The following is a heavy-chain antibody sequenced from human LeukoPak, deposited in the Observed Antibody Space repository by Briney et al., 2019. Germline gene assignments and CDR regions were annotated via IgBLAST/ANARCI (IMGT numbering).Heavy chain of an antibody. Sequence: GGSLRLSCAASGFTFSNYWMHWVRQAPGKGLVWVSRINTDGSSTDYADSVKGRFTISRDNAKNTLYLQMNSLRAEDTAVYYCARDSPGYLAYDSWGQGTLVTVSS. D-gene: IGHD1-1*01. J-gene: IGHJ4*02. V-gene: IGHV3-74*01. CDR2: INTDGSST. CDR1: GFTFSNYW. CDR3: ARDSPGYLAYDS.